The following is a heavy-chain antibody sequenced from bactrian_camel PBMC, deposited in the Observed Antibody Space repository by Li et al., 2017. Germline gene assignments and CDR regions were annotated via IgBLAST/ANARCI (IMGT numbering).Heavy chain of an antibody. V-gene: IGHV3S55*01. CDR2: ISSDGST. CDR3: AAPDPEPC. CDR1: EDTSGPYC. Sequence: VQLVESGGGSVQTGGSLRLSCAVSEDTSGPYCMGWFRQAPGSECELVSTISSDGSTYYVDSVKGRFTISRDNAKNTVYLQMNSLKPEDTAVYYCAAPDPEPCWDQGTQVTVS. J-gene: IGHJ4*01.